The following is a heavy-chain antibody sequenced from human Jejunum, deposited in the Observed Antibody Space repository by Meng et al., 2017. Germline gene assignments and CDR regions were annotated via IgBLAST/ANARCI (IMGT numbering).Heavy chain of an antibody. J-gene: IGHJ4*02. CDR2: VFLDWIT. CDR3: AKSFHESSWGSYRYLFGL. CDR1: GNSLCKPS. Sequence: VHPGAPVPGLVEPSETLFLTCAVSGNSLCKPSWYSITQYPRNGLEWVGYVFLDWITNYNPSHSNRIAISVDTSKITVSLKFTSVTASDTAVNYCAKSFHESSWGSYRYLFGLWGQGALVTVSS. V-gene: IGHV4-59*11. D-gene: IGHD3-16*02.